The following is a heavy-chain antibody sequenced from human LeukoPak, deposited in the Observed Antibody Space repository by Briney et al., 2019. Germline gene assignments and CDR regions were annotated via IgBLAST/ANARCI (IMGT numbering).Heavy chain of an antibody. CDR3: ARKPEYSSPMGYYYYYMDV. Sequence: ASVKVSCKASGYTFTGYYMHWVRQAPGQGLEWMGWINPNSGGTNYAQKFQGRVTMTRDTSISTAYMELSRLRSDDTAVYYCARKPEYSSPMGYYYYYMDVWGKGTTVTVSS. D-gene: IGHD6-6*01. J-gene: IGHJ6*03. V-gene: IGHV1-2*02. CDR2: INPNSGGT. CDR1: GYTFTGYY.